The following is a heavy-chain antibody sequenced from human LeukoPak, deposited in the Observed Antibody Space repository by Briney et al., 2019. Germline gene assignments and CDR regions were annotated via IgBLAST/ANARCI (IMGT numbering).Heavy chain of an antibody. CDR3: AKGSYNCNGNSCPQYYYYMDV. CDR1: GFSFNNYA. CDR2: ISGSGGST. J-gene: IGHJ6*03. Sequence: PGGALRLSCAASGFSFNNYAMSWVRQAPGKGLQWVSPISGSGGSTYYADSVKGRFTISRDNSKNTVYLQMNSLRAEDTAVYYCAKGSYNCNGNSCPQYYYYMDVWGKGTTVTVSS. V-gene: IGHV3-23*01. D-gene: IGHD2/OR15-2a*01.